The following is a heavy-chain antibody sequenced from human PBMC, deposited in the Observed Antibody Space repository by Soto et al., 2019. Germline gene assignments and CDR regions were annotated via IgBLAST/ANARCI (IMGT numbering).Heavy chain of an antibody. V-gene: IGHV4-59*01. D-gene: IGHD2-21*01. J-gene: IGHJ3*02. CDR2: IYYSGST. Sequence: SETLSLTCTVSGGCITSYYWSWIRQPPGKGLEWIGYIYYSGSTNYNPSLKSRVTISVDTSKNQFSLNLSSVTAADTAVYYCARDSGGDCYASDNWGQGTMVSVSS. CDR1: GGCITSYY. CDR3: ARDSGGDCYASDN.